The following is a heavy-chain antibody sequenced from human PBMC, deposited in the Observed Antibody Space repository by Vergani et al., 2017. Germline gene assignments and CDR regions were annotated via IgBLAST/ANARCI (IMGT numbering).Heavy chain of an antibody. V-gene: IGHV3-33*06. D-gene: IGHD2-15*01. CDR3: ANSRGYCSGGSCYFVY. J-gene: IGHJ4*02. CDR1: GFTFSSYG. CDR2: IWYDGSNK. Sequence: QVQLVESGGGVVQPGRSLRLSCAASGFTFSSYGMHWVRQAPGKGLEWVAVIWYDGSNKYYADSVKGRFTISRDNSKNTLYLQMNSLRAEDTAVYYCANSRGYCSGGSCYFVYWGQGTLVTVSS.